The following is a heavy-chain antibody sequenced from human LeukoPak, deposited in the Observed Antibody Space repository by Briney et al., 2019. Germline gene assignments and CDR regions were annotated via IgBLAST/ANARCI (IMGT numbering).Heavy chain of an antibody. J-gene: IGHJ4*02. CDR2: VSGSGGNT. D-gene: IGHD3-22*01. CDR3: TKGGVVSAFGY. V-gene: IGHV3-23*01. CDR1: GCSFGTYA. Sequence: GGSLTLSCAASGCSFGTYAMTWVRQAPGKGLECVSTVSGSGGNTYYTDSVKGRFTISRDNSKNTLFLQMSSLRAEDTALYYCTKGGVVSAFGYWGQGVLVTVSS.